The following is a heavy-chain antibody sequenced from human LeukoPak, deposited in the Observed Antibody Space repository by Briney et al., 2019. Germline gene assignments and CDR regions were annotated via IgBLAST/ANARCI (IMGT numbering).Heavy chain of an antibody. V-gene: IGHV3-23*01. J-gene: IGHJ3*02. D-gene: IGHD1-26*01. CDR1: GFTFSTYA. CDR3: AREFKVGTTTLSFDI. Sequence: GGSLRLSCAASGFTFSTYAITWVRQAPGQGLEGVSAISDNGGGTYYADSAKGRFTVSRDNSKNTLYLQMNSLRAEDTAVYYCAREFKVGTTTLSFDIWGQGTMVTVSS. CDR2: ISDNGGGT.